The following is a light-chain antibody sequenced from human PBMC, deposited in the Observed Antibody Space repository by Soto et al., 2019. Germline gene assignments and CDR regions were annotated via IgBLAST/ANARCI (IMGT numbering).Light chain of an antibody. CDR3: HQRQSWPRT. J-gene: IGKJ1*01. CDR2: QTS. CDR1: QYINTR. V-gene: IGKV3-11*01. Sequence: EIVFTQSSATPSFFPGDRVPLSCRASQYINTRLAWYQHRPGQAPRLLIYQTSIRAAGIPARFSASGTGTDFTLTISDVQPEDFAVYYCHQRQSWPRTFGQGTKVDIK.